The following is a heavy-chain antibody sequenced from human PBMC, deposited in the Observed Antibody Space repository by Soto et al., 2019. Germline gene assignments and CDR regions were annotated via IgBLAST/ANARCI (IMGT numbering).Heavy chain of an antibody. V-gene: IGHV1-8*01. CDR3: ARLYNYYYYMDV. J-gene: IGHJ6*03. CDR1: GYTFTSYD. CDR2: MNPNSVNT. D-gene: IGHD2-2*02. Sequence: ASVKVSCKASGYTFTSYDINWVRQATGQGLEWMGWMNPNSVNTGYAQKFQGRVTMTRNTSISTAYMEQSSLRSEDTAVYYCARLYNYYYYMDVWGKGTTVTVSS.